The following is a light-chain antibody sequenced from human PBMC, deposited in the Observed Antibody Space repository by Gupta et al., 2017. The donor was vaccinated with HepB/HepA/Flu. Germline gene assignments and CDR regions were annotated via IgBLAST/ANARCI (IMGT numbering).Light chain of an antibody. CDR1: QGISSY. V-gene: IGKV1-9*01. CDR2: AAS. Sequence: DIQLTQSPSFLSASVGDRVTITCRASQGISSYLAWYQQNPGKAPKLLISAASTLQSGVPSRFSGCGSVTEFTLTISSLQPEDFATYYCQQRKSSPLTFGQGTRLEIK. CDR3: QQRKSSPLT. J-gene: IGKJ5*01.